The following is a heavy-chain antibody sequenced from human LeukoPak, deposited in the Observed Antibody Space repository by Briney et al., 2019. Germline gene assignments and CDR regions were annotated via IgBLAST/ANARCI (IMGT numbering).Heavy chain of an antibody. Sequence: GGSLRLSCAASGFTFRSYAMHWVRQAPGKELEWVAVISYDGSNKYYADSVKGRFTISRDNSKNTLYLQMNSLRAEDTAVYYCASADDSSGYHQDDWGQGTLVTVSS. V-gene: IGHV3-30-3*01. CDR1: GFTFRSYA. CDR2: ISYDGSNK. CDR3: ASADDSSGYHQDD. D-gene: IGHD3-22*01. J-gene: IGHJ4*02.